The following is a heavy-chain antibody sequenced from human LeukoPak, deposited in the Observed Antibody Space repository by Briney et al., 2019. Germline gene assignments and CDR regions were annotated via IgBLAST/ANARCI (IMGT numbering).Heavy chain of an antibody. V-gene: IGHV3-23*01. CDR3: AKDRGYYDSSGLFDY. J-gene: IGHJ4*02. CDR1: GFTFSSYA. D-gene: IGHD3-22*01. Sequence: PGGSLRLSYAASGFTFSSYAMSWVRQAPGKGLEWVSAISGSGGSTYYADSVKGRFTISRDNSKNTLYLQMNSLRAEDTAVYYCAKDRGYYDSSGLFDYWGQGTLVTVSS. CDR2: ISGSGGST.